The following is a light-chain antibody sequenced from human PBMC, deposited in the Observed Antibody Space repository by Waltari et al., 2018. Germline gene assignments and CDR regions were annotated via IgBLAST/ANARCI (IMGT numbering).Light chain of an antibody. J-gene: IGKJ1*01. CDR1: QSISSY. CDR2: AAS. CDR3: QQSYSQTRT. V-gene: IGKV1-39*01. Sequence: DIQMTQSPFSLSASVGDRFTLTCRASQSISSYLNCYQQKPGKAPKLLIYAASSLQSGIPSRFSGSGSGRDFTLSISSLQPEDFATYCCQQSYSQTRTFGQGTKVEIK.